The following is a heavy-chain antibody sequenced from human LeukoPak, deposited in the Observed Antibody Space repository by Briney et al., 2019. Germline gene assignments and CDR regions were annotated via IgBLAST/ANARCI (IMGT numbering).Heavy chain of an antibody. V-gene: IGHV3-30*18. CDR3: AKWSYNSGAFDP. J-gene: IGHJ5*02. CDR2: ISYDGSNK. D-gene: IGHD6-19*01. Sequence: GRSLRLSCAASGFTFNSYDMHWVRQAPGKGLEWVAVISYDGSNKYYVDSVKGRFTISRDNSKNTLYLQMNSLRAEDTAVYYCAKWSYNSGAFDPWGQGTLVTVSS. CDR1: GFTFNSYD.